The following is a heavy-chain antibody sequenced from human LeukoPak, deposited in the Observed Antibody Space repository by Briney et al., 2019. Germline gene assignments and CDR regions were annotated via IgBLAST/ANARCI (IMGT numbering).Heavy chain of an antibody. J-gene: IGHJ2*01. Sequence: PGGSLRLSCAASGFTFSSYAMSWVRQAPGQGQELVSAISGSGGSTYYADSVKGRFTISRDNSKNTLYLQMNSLRAEDTAVYYCAKEDGDGSGSYSPRYFDLWGRGTLVTISS. CDR1: GFTFSSYA. V-gene: IGHV3-23*01. D-gene: IGHD3-10*01. CDR2: ISGSGGST. CDR3: AKEDGDGSGSYSPRYFDL.